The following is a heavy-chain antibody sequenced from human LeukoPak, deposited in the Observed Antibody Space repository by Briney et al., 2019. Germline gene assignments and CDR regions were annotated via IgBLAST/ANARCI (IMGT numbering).Heavy chain of an antibody. CDR1: GFTFSSYS. V-gene: IGHV3-21*01. CDR3: AREVSSTPNGDWFDP. CDR2: ISSSSSYI. J-gene: IGHJ5*02. Sequence: PGGSLRLSCAASGFTFSSYSMNWVRQAPGKGLEWVSSISSSSSYIYYADSVKGRFTISRDNAKNSLYLQMNSLRAEDTAVYYCAREVSSTPNGDWFDPWGQGTLVTVSS. D-gene: IGHD6-13*01.